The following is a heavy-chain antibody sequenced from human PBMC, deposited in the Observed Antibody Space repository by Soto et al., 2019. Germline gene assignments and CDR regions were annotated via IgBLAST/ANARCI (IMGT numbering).Heavy chain of an antibody. CDR1: GGSISSYY. V-gene: IGHV4-39*01. CDR2: IHYSGST. Sequence: SETLSLTCTVSGGSISSYYWGWIRQPPGKGLEWIGSIHYSGSTYYNPSLKSRVTISVDTSKNQFSLKLSSVTAADTAVYYCARRYGGVGAIHHRSSKPYYGMDVWGQGTTVTVSS. D-gene: IGHD1-26*01. J-gene: IGHJ6*02. CDR3: ARRYGGVGAIHHRSSKPYYGMDV.